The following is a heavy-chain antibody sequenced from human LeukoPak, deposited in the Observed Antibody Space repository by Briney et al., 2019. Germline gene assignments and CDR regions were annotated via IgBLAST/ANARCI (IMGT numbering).Heavy chain of an antibody. J-gene: IGHJ6*03. D-gene: IGHD2-21*01. CDR1: GFTFSSYA. CDR3: AKDTWQFAPDYYYYMDV. CDR2: ISGSGGGT. V-gene: IGHV3-23*01. Sequence: GGSLRLSCAASGFTFSSYAMSWVRQAPGKGLEWVSAISGSGGGTYYADSVKGRFTISRDNSKNTLYLQMNSLRAEDTALYYCAKDTWQFAPDYYYYMDVWGKGTTVTVSS.